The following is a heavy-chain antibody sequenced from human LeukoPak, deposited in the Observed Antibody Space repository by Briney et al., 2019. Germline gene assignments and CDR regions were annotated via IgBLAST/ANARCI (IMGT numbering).Heavy chain of an antibody. J-gene: IGHJ4*01. V-gene: IGHV4-4*07. D-gene: IGHD6-13*01. Sequence: SETLSLTCTVSGGSISSYYWSWIRQPAGKGLEWIGRIYTSGSTNYNPSLKSRVTMSVDTSKNQFSLKLSSVTAADTAVYYCASSALYSSSWSNFDYWGQGTLVTVSS. CDR1: GGSISSYY. CDR2: IYTSGST. CDR3: ASSALYSSSWSNFDY.